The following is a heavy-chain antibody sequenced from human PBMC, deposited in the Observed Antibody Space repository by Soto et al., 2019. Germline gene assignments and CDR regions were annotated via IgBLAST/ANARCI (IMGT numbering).Heavy chain of an antibody. Sequence: QVQLVQSGAEVKKPGASVKVSCKASGYTFTSYGISWVRQAPGQGLECMGWISAYNGNTNYAQKLQGRGTMTTDTSTSTAYMELRSLRSDDTAVYYCASRLLVGYGLEGESDWGQRTLVTVSS. D-gene: IGHD5-18*01. CDR1: GYTFTSYG. V-gene: IGHV1-18*01. CDR3: ASRLLVGYGLEGESD. CDR2: ISAYNGNT. J-gene: IGHJ4*02.